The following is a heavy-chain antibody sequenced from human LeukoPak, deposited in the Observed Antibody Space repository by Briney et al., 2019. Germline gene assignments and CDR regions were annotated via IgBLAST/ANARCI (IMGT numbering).Heavy chain of an antibody. V-gene: IGHV4-39*01. J-gene: IGHJ2*01. CDR3: AIQALYYYDSSGYPLPWYFDL. CDR2: IYYSGST. D-gene: IGHD3-22*01. CDR1: GGSISSSSYY. Sequence: SETLSLTCTVSGGSISSSSYYWGWLRQPPGKGLEWIGSIYYSGSTYYNPSLKSRVTISVDTSKNQFSLKLSSVTAADTAVYYCAIQALYYYDSSGYPLPWYFDLWGRGTLVTVSS.